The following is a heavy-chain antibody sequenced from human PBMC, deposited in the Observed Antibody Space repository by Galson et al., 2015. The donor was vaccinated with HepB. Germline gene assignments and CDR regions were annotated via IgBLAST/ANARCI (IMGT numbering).Heavy chain of an antibody. V-gene: IGHV3-33*08. CDR2: IWYDGSNK. CDR1: GFTFSSYG. CDR3: AREGSRITISRPPFDY. J-gene: IGHJ4*02. D-gene: IGHD3-9*01. Sequence: SLRLSCAASGFTFSSYGMHWVRQAPGKGLEWVAVIWYDGSNKYYADSVKGRFTISRDNSKNTLYLQMNSLRAEDTAVYYCAREGSRITISRPPFDYWGQGTLVTVSS.